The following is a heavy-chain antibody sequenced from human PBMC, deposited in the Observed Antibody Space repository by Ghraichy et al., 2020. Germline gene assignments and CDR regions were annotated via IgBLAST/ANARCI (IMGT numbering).Heavy chain of an antibody. D-gene: IGHD6-13*01. CDR1: GFTFSSYW. CDR2: INSDGSST. J-gene: IGHJ4*02. CDR3: ARDELSSSCDY. Sequence: LSLTCAASGFTFSSYWMHWVRQAPGKGLVWVSRINSDGSSTSYADSVKGRFTISRDNAKNTLYLQMNSLRAEDTAVYYCARDELSSSCDYWGQGTLVTVSS. V-gene: IGHV3-74*01.